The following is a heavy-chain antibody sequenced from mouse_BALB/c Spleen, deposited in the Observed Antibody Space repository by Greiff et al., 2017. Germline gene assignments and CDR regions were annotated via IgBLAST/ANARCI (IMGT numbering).Heavy chain of an antibody. V-gene: IGHV2-9*02. CDR2: IWAGGST. Sequence: QVQLQQSGPGLVAPSQSLSITCTVSGFSLTSYGVHWVRQPPGKGLEWLGVIWAGGSTNYNSALMSRLSISKDNSKSQVFLKMNSLQTDDTAMYYCARDRDYYGSSLAYWGQGTLVTVSA. CDR3: ARDRDYYGSSLAY. J-gene: IGHJ3*01. D-gene: IGHD1-1*01. CDR1: GFSLTSYG.